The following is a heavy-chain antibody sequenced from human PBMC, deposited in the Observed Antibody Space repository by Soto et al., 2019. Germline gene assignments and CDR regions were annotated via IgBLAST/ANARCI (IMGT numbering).Heavy chain of an antibody. Sequence: PSQTLSLSCAISGDSVSSNSAAWNWIRQSPSRGLEWLGRTYYRSKWYNDYAVSVKSRITINPDTSKNQFSLQLNSVTPEDTAVYYCGRGITIFGVVIISEAERHYYFDYWGQGTLVTVSS. J-gene: IGHJ4*02. CDR3: GRGITIFGVVIISEAERHYYFDY. CDR2: TYYRSKWYN. V-gene: IGHV6-1*01. CDR1: GDSVSSNSAA. D-gene: IGHD3-3*01.